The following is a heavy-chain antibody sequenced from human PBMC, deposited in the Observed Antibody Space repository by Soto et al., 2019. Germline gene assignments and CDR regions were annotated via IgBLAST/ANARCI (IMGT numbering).Heavy chain of an antibody. CDR2: IKEDGSDK. Sequence: EVQLVESGGGLVQPGGSLRLSCAGSGFTFSSHWMSWVRQAPGKGLEWVANIKEDGSDKYYVDSVKGRFTISRDNAKNSLYLQMNSLRVEDTAVYYCARDKRPNYDFWSGSGVYYYYYGMDVWGQGTTVTVSS. CDR3: ARDKRPNYDFWSGSGVYYYYYGMDV. CDR1: GFTFSSHW. J-gene: IGHJ6*02. V-gene: IGHV3-7*03. D-gene: IGHD3-3*01.